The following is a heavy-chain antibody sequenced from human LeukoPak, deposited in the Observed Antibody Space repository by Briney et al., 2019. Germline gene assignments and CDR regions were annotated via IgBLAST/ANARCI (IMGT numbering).Heavy chain of an antibody. V-gene: IGHV1-2*02. CDR3: ARVAEDIVVVPAAIQGQYYYYYYGMDV. Sequence: APVKVSCKASGYTFTGYYMHWVRQAPGQGLEWMGWINPNSGGTNYAQKFQGRVTMTRDTSISTAYMELSRLRSGDTAVYYCARVAEDIVVVPAAIQGQYYYYYYGMDVWGQGTTVTVSS. CDR2: INPNSGGT. J-gene: IGHJ6*02. D-gene: IGHD2-2*02. CDR1: GYTFTGYY.